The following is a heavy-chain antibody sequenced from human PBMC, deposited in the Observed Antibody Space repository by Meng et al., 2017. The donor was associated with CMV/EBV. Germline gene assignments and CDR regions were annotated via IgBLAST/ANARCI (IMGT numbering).Heavy chain of an antibody. D-gene: IGHD4-23*01. J-gene: IGHJ4*02. CDR1: GFTFSNYG. V-gene: IGHV3-7*01. Sequence: GESLKISCAASGFTFSNYGMNWVRQAPGKGLEWVANIKQDGSEKYYVDSVKGRFTISRDNAKNSLYLQMNSLRAEDTAVYYCARDSRRGNSDPELYYWGQGTLVTVSS. CDR3: ARDSRRGNSDPELYY. CDR2: IKQDGSEK.